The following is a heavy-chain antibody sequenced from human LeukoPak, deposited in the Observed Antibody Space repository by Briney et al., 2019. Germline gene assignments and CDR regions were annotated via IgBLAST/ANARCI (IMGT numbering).Heavy chain of an antibody. CDR3: AREWGYYDSTGAYHGVSWFDS. Sequence: PSETLSLTCTVSGGSISSSSYYWGWIRRPPGKGLEWIGSIYYSGSTYYNPSLKSRVTISVDTSKNQFSLKLSSVTAADTAVYYCAREWGYYDSTGAYHGVSWFDSWGQGTLVTVSS. V-gene: IGHV4-39*02. CDR1: GGSISSSSYY. D-gene: IGHD3-22*01. CDR2: IYYSGST. J-gene: IGHJ5*01.